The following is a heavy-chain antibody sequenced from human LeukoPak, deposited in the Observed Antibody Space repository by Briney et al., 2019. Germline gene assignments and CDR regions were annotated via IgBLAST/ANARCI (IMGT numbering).Heavy chain of an antibody. D-gene: IGHD3-16*02. CDR3: LLQMTYGELSDPDF. J-gene: IGHJ4*02. V-gene: IGHV3-21*01. CDR1: GFTLSSLA. CDR2: SGTRSGTK. Sequence: GGSLRLSCAASGFTLSSLAMHWVRQAPGKGLEWVSSSGTRSGTKYYADSVMGRFTISRDSAMNSVSLQINSQRAEDTAVYYCLLQMTYGELSDPDFRGQGTLVTVSS.